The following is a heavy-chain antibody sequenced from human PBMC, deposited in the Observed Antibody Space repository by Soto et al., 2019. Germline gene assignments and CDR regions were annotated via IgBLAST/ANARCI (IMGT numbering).Heavy chain of an antibody. V-gene: IGHV1-3*05. J-gene: IGHJ4*02. CDR1: GYTFTSYA. D-gene: IGHD2-21*02. CDR3: ARNIVVVTALDY. CDR2: INAGNRNT. Sequence: QVQLVQSGAEEKKPGASVKVSCKASGYTFTSYAMHWVRQAPGQRLEWIGWINAGNRNTKYSQKFQGRVTITRDTAASTADMELSSLRSEDTAVYYWARNIVVVTALDYWGQGTLVTVSS.